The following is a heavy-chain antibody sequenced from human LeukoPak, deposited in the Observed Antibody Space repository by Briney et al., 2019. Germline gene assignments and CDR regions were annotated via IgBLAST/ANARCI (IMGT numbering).Heavy chain of an antibody. D-gene: IGHD5-18*01. CDR1: GFTFDDYA. V-gene: IGHV3-9*01. Sequence: GRSLRLSRAASGFTFDDYAMHWVRQAPGKGLEWVSGISWNSGSIGYADSVKGRFTISRDNAKNSLYLQMNSLRAEDTALYYCAKGGGYSYGTEYYFDYWGQGTLVTVSS. CDR3: AKGGGYSYGTEYYFDY. CDR2: ISWNSGSI. J-gene: IGHJ4*02.